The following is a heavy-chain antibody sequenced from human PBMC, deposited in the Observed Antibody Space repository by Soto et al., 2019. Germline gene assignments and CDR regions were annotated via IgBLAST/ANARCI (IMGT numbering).Heavy chain of an antibody. CDR2: IYYSGST. Sequence: QVQLQESGPGLVKPSETLSLTCTVSGGSISSYYWSWIRQPPGKGLEWIGYIYYSGSTNYNPSLKSRVTVSVDTSKNQFPLKLSSVTAADTAVYYCARVHYYDSSLDYWGQGTLVTVSS. J-gene: IGHJ4*02. V-gene: IGHV4-59*01. D-gene: IGHD3-22*01. CDR3: ARVHYYDSSLDY. CDR1: GGSISSYY.